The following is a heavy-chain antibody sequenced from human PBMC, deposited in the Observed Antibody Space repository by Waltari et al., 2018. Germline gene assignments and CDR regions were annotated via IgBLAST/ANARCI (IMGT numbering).Heavy chain of an antibody. D-gene: IGHD6-6*01. CDR1: GFTFSSYG. V-gene: IGHV3-30*02. CDR3: AKFIYSSSSRQQLVPEYFQH. CDR2: IRYDGSNK. Sequence: QVQLVESGGGVVQPGGSLRLSCAASGFTFSSYGMHWVRQAPGKGLEWVAFIRYDGSNKYYADSVKGRFTISRDNSKNTLYLQMNSLRAEDTAVYYCAKFIYSSSSRQQLVPEYFQHWGQGTLVTVSS. J-gene: IGHJ1*01.